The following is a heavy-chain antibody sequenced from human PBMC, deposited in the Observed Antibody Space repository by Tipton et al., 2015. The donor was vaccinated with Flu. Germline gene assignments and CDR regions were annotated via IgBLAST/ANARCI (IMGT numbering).Heavy chain of an antibody. CDR2: ISGSGGST. D-gene: IGHD1-7*01. CDR1: GFTFSSYA. Sequence: SLRLSCAASGFTFSSYAMSWVRQAPGKGLEWVSAISGSGGSTYYADFVKGRFTISRDNSKNTLYLQMNSLRAEDTAVYYCAKDLSKLYYYYGMDVWGQGTTVTVSS. CDR3: AKDLSKLYYYYGMDV. V-gene: IGHV3-23*01. J-gene: IGHJ6*02.